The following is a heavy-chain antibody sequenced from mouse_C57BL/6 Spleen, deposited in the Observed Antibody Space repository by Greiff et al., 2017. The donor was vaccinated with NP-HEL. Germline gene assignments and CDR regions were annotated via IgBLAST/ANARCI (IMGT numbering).Heavy chain of an antibody. CDR3: AIRTGTEYYAMDY. Sequence: QVQLKESGAELVKPGASVKISCKASGYAFSSYWMNWVKQRPGKGLEWIGQIYPGDGDTNYNGKFKGKAILTADKSSSTAYMQLSSLTSEDSAVYLCAIRTGTEYYAMDYWGQGTSVTVSS. J-gene: IGHJ4*01. CDR1: GYAFSSYW. CDR2: IYPGDGDT. V-gene: IGHV1-80*01. D-gene: IGHD4-1*01.